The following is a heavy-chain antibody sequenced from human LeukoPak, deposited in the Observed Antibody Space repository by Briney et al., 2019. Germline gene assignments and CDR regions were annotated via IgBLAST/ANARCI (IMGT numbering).Heavy chain of an antibody. CDR1: GFTFRNTW. V-gene: IGHV3-7*01. CDR2: INQDASTK. Sequence: GGSLRLSCAASGFTFRNTWMAWVRHAPGKGLEWVANINQDASTKHYVDSVKGHFTISRDNAKNSLYLQMNSLTAEDTAVYYCARDQSGSLDYWGQGTLVTVSS. D-gene: IGHD1-26*01. CDR3: ARDQSGSLDY. J-gene: IGHJ4*02.